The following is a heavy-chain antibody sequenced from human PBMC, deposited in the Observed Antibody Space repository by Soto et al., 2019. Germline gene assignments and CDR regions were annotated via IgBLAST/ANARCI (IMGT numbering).Heavy chain of an antibody. CDR2: IYYRRNT. CDR1: GNSVSSSSYY. Sequence: PSETLSLTCTVSGNSVSSSSYYLGWIRQPPGKELERIGYIYYRRNTNYNPSLKSRVTISVDTSKNQFSLKLSSVTVANTDVYYCARQPGYYDILTGYSTYYFDYWGPGTPVTVSS. CDR3: ARQPGYYDILTGYSTYYFDY. J-gene: IGHJ4*02. V-gene: IGHV4-61*05. D-gene: IGHD3-9*01.